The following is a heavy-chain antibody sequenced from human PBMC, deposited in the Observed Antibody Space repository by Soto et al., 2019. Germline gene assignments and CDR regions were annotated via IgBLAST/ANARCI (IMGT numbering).Heavy chain of an antibody. Sequence: SVKVSCKASGGTFSSYAISWVRQAPGQGLEWMGGIIPIFGTANYAQKFQGRVTITADESTSTAYMELSSLRSEDTAVYYCARDLSGSYAPRYYYGMDVWGQGTTVTVSS. D-gene: IGHD1-26*01. J-gene: IGHJ6*02. CDR2: IIPIFGTA. CDR3: ARDLSGSYAPRYYYGMDV. CDR1: GGTFSSYA. V-gene: IGHV1-69*13.